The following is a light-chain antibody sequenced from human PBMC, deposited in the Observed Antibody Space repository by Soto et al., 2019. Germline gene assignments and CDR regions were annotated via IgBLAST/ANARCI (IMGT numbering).Light chain of an antibody. V-gene: IGKV3-20*01. J-gene: IGKJ2*01. CDR1: QRVSNNF. CDR3: QQYGGSPPYT. Sequence: EIVLTQSPGTLSLSPGERATLSCRASQRVSNNFLAWYQQKPGQAPRLLIYGASRRATGIADRFSGSGSGTDFTLTISRLAPEDFAVYYCQQYGGSPPYTFGQGTKVEIK. CDR2: GAS.